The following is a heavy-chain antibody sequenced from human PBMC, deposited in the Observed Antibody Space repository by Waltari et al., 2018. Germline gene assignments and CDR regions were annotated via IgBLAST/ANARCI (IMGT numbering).Heavy chain of an antibody. V-gene: IGHV3-43*02. CDR2: ISGDGGTT. CDR1: GFTLDDYA. Sequence: EEQLVESGVGVVQPGGSLRLSCAASGFTLDDYAMHWGRQAPGRGLEWVSLISGDGGTTYYADSVKGRFTISRDNAKNTLYLQMNSLRAEDTAVYYCAKDRLWNSFDSWGQGTLVTVSS. J-gene: IGHJ4*02. CDR3: AKDRLWNSFDS. D-gene: IGHD1-1*01.